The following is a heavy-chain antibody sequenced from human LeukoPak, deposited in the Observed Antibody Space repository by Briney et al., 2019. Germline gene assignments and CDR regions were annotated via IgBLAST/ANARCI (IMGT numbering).Heavy chain of an antibody. CDR3: AKDMTTAAMNYYYGMDV. Sequence: GGSLRLSCAASGFTFSDYYMSWIRQAPGKGLEWVSYISSSGSTIYYADSVKGRFTISRDNSKNTLYLQMNSLRAEDTAVYYCAKDMTTAAMNYYYGMDVWGQGTTVTVSS. CDR1: GFTFSDYY. J-gene: IGHJ6*02. CDR2: ISSSGSTI. D-gene: IGHD4-17*01. V-gene: IGHV3-11*01.